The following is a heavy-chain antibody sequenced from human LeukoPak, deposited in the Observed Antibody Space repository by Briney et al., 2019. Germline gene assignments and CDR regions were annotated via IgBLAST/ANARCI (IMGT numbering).Heavy chain of an antibody. V-gene: IGHV3-7*03. J-gene: IGHJ4*02. D-gene: IGHD1-26*01. CDR3: ATYSGVHHKTFDD. Sequence: GGSLRLSRAASGFTLSRYWMSWVRQAPGEGPEWVANIKQDESEKDYADSVRGRFTISRDNAKNSLFLQMNSLRAEDTALYYCATYSGVHHKTFDDWGQGTLVTVSS. CDR2: IKQDESEK. CDR1: GFTLSRYW.